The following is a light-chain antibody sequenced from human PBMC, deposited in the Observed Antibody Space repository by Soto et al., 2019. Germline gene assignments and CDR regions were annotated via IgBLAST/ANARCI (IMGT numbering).Light chain of an antibody. CDR2: AAS. CDR1: QGISSY. Sequence: DIPLTQSPSFLSASIGDRVTITCRASQGISSYLAWYQQNPGKAPKLLIYAASTLQSGVPSRFSGSGSGTEFTLIISSLQPEDFATYYCQQLNSYPLTFGGGTKVEIK. J-gene: IGKJ4*01. CDR3: QQLNSYPLT. V-gene: IGKV1-9*01.